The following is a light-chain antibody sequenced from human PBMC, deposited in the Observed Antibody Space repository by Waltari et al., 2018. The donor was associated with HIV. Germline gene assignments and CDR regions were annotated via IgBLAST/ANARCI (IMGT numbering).Light chain of an antibody. CDR1: QSVLYRSNNKNF. CDR3: QQYYSTLFT. CDR2: WAS. Sequence: DIVMTQSPDSLAVSLGERATINCQFRQSVLYRSNNKNFLAWYQQKPGQPPKLLIYWASTRESGVPDRFSGSGSGTDFTLTISSLQAEDVAVYYCQQYYSTLFTFGQGTRLEIK. J-gene: IGKJ5*01. V-gene: IGKV4-1*01.